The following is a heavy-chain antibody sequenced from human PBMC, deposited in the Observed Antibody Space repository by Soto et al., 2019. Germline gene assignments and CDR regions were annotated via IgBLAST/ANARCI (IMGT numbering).Heavy chain of an antibody. V-gene: IGHV2-70*12. CDR3: ARRSCTGDTCHTYSFDY. CDR1: GFSLTTREMC. CDR2: IAGDDST. J-gene: IGHJ4*02. Sequence: SGPTLVNPPQTLTLTCTFSGFSLTTREMCVTWIRQPPGKALEWLALIAGDDSTSYNKSLRSRLAISNDTSKNHVVLTVTNMDPVDTGTYYCARRSCTGDTCHTYSFDYWGRGTLVTVSS. D-gene: IGHD2-8*02.